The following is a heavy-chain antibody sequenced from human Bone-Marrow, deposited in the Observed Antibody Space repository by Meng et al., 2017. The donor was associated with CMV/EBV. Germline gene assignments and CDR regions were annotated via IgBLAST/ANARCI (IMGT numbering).Heavy chain of an antibody. Sequence: GGSLRLSCAACGFTFSSYDMHWVRQATGKGLEWVSAIGTAGDTYYPGSVKGQFTISRENAKNSLYLQMNSLRAGDTAVYYCRILWFGESRWGGGDYWGQGTLVTVSS. CDR3: RILWFGESRWGGGDY. CDR2: IGTAGDT. V-gene: IGHV3-13*03. D-gene: IGHD3-10*01. J-gene: IGHJ4*02. CDR1: GFTFSSYD.